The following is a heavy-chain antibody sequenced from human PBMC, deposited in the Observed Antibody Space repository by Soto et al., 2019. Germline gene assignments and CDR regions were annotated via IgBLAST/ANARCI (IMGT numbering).Heavy chain of an antibody. CDR1: GFTFSSYS. CDR2: ISSSSSYI. D-gene: IGHD6-13*01. V-gene: IGHV3-21*01. CDR3: ARGTGIAAARRGYFDL. Sequence: EVQLVESGGGLVKPGGSVRLSCAASGFTFSSYSMNWVRQAPGKGLEWVSSISSSSSYIYYADSVKGRFTISRDNAKNSLYLQMNSLRAEDTAVYYCARGTGIAAARRGYFDLWGRGTLVTVSS. J-gene: IGHJ2*01.